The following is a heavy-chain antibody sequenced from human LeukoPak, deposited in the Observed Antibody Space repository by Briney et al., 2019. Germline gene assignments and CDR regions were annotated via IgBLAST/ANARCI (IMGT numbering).Heavy chain of an antibody. CDR3: TRVEETATTAAIIRKYSYYYYYMDV. Sequence: GGSLRLSCAASGFTFSTYRMTWVRQAPGKGLEWVANIKQDGSEKHYVDSVKGRFTISRDNAKNSLYLQMSSLRAEDTAVYYCTRVEETATTAAIIRKYSYYYYYMDVWGKGTTVTISS. D-gene: IGHD4-11*01. CDR1: GFTFSTYR. J-gene: IGHJ6*03. V-gene: IGHV3-7*01. CDR2: IKQDGSEK.